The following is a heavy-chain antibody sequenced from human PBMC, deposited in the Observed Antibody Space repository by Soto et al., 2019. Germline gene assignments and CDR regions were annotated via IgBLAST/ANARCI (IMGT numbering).Heavy chain of an antibody. CDR1: GFTFSNAW. J-gene: IGHJ4*02. V-gene: IGHV3-15*07. CDR2: IKSKTDGGTT. D-gene: IGHD3-3*01. CDR3: TTQYDFWSGYFIDY. Sequence: GGSLRLSCAASGFTFSNAWMNWVRQAPGKGLEWVGRIKSKTDGGTTDYAAPVKGRFTISRDDSKNTLYLQMNSLKTEVTAVYYCTTQYDFWSGYFIDYWGQGTLVTVSS.